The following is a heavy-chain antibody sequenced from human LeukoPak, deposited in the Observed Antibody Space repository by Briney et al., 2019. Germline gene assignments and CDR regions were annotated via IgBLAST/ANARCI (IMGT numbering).Heavy chain of an antibody. D-gene: IGHD3-16*01. CDR2: ISRDGYTQ. Sequence: GGSLRLSCAAAALTFTTSEIHWVRQAPGKGLEWVAFISRDGYTQFYPDSVKGRFTISRDNSKNTLYLLMNSLRSEDTAVYYCAKDHMWGFDSWGQGTLVTVSS. J-gene: IGHJ4*02. CDR1: ALTFTTSE. CDR3: AKDHMWGFDS. V-gene: IGHV3-30*02.